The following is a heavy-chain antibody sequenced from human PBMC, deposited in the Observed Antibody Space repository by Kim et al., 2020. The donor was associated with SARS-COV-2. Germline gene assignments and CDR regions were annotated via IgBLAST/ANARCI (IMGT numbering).Heavy chain of an antibody. CDR2: MNPNSGNT. Sequence: ASVKVSCKASGYTFTSYDINWVRQATGQGLEWMGWMNPNSGNTGYAQKFQGRVTMTRNTSISTAYMELSSLRSEDTAVYYCARQYCSSTSCYQDYYYGMDVWGQGTTVTVSS. CDR3: ARQYCSSTSCYQDYYYGMDV. J-gene: IGHJ6*02. CDR1: GYTFTSYD. V-gene: IGHV1-8*01. D-gene: IGHD2-2*01.